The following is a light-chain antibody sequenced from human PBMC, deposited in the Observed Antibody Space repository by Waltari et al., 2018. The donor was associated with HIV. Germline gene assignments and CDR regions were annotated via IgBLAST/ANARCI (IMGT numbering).Light chain of an antibody. J-gene: IGLJ2*01. CDR2: EVN. V-gene: IGLV2-23*02. Sequence: QPVLTQPPSASASLGASVTLTCTLSSSYSVYEVEWYQQRPGKAPKLMISEVNKRPSGVSNRFSGSKSGNTASLTISGLQAEDEADYYCSSYATAGTYVLFGGGTKLTVL. CDR3: SSYATAGTYVL. CDR1: SSYSVYEV.